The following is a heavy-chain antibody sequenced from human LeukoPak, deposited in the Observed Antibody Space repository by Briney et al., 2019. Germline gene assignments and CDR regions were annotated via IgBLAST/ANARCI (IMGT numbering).Heavy chain of an antibody. V-gene: IGHV3-23*01. CDR2: VSGSGGST. Sequence: GGSLRLSCAASGFTFSSYAMSWVRQAPGKGLEWVSAVSGSGGSTYYADSVKGRFTISRDNSKNTLYLQMNSLRAEDTAVYYCAKDRVAGTGPPRNWGQGTLVTVSS. CDR3: AKDRVAGTGPPRN. D-gene: IGHD6-19*01. CDR1: GFTFSSYA. J-gene: IGHJ4*02.